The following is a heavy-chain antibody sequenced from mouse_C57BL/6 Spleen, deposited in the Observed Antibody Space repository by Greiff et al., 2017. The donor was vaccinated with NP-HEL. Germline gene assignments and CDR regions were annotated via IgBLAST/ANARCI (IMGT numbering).Heavy chain of an antibody. CDR1: GFTFSSYA. D-gene: IGHD2-5*01. CDR2: ISDGGSYT. Sequence: EVQLVESGGGLVKPGGSLKLSCAASGFTFSSYAMSWVRQTPEKRLEWVATISDGGSYTYYPDNVKGRFTISRDNAKNNLYLQMSHLKSEDTAMYYCARDQGYSNYGAYWGQGTLVTVSA. V-gene: IGHV5-4*01. J-gene: IGHJ3*01. CDR3: ARDQGYSNYGAY.